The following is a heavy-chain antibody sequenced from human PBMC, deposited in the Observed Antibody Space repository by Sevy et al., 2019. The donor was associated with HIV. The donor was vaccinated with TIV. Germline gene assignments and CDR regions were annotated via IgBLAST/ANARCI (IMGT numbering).Heavy chain of an antibody. CDR2: IYPGDSDT. CDR1: GYSFTSYW. V-gene: IGHV5-51*01. D-gene: IGHD3-3*01. Sequence: GESLKISCKGSGYSFTSYWIGWVRQMPGKGLEWMGIIYPGDSDTRYSPSFRGQFTISADKSISTAYLQWSSLKASDTAMHYCARQLRYEFWTCTNPPPKYYIDVWGKGTTVTVSS. J-gene: IGHJ6*03. CDR3: ARQLRYEFWTCTNPPPKYYIDV.